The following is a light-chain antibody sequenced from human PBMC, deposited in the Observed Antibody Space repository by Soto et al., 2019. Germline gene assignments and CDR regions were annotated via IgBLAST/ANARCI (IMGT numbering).Light chain of an antibody. J-gene: IGKJ5*01. CDR1: QSISMY. V-gene: IGKV1-39*01. CDR2: AAS. CDR3: QQSYSTPIT. Sequence: DIQMTQSPSSLSASVGDRVTITCRASQSISMYLNWYQQKPGKAPKVLMYAASNLQSGVPSRFSGSGSGTDFTLTISSLQPEDFATYYCQQSYSTPITFGQGTRLEIE.